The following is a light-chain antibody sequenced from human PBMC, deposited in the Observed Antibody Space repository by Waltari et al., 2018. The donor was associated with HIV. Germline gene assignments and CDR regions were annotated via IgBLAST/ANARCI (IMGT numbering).Light chain of an antibody. CDR3: HQSYSNPPT. J-gene: IGKJ1*01. CDR1: QNIRTN. Sequence: TITCRASQNIRTNVNWYQQKPGKAPKLLIYAASSLQIRVPSRFSGSGSGTDFTLTITSLQPEDFAIYHCHQSYSNPPTFGQGTKVEIK. V-gene: IGKV1-39*01. CDR2: AAS.